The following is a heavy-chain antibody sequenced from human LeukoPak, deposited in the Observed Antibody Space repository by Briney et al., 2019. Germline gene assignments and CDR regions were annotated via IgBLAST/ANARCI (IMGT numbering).Heavy chain of an antibody. CDR3: ASYCTNGGCYRAVDY. CDR1: GGSISSGGYY. V-gene: IGHV4-31*03. D-gene: IGHD2-8*01. J-gene: IGHJ4*02. CDR2: IYYSGST. Sequence: SQTLSLTCTVSGGSISSGGYYWSWIRQHPGKGLEWIGYIYYSGSTYYNPSLKSRVTISVDTSKNQFSLKLSSVTAADTAVYYCASYCTNGGCYRAVDYWGQGTLVTVSS.